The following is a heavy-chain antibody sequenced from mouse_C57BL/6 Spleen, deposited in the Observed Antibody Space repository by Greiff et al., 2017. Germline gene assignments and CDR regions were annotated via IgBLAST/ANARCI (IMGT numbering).Heavy chain of an antibody. V-gene: IGHV5-6*02. D-gene: IGHD1-1*01. J-gene: IGHJ2*01. Sequence: DVMLVESGGDLVKPGGSLKLSCAASGFTFSSYGMSWVRQTPDKRLEWVATISSGGSYTYYPDSVKGRFTISRDNAKNTLYLQMSSLKSEDTAMYYCASYGSSYYFDYWGQGTTLTVSS. CDR3: ASYGSSYYFDY. CDR1: GFTFSSYG. CDR2: ISSGGSYT.